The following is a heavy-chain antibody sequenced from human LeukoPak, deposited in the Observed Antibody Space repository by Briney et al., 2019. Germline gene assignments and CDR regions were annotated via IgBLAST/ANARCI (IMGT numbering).Heavy chain of an antibody. V-gene: IGHV7-4-1*02. Sequence: GASVKVSCKASGYTFTSYAMNWVRQAPGQGLEWMGWINTNTGNPTYAQGFTGRFVFSLDTSVSTAYLQISSLKAEDTAVYYCARDFNAEDTAMVIRPKNPRYYGMDVWGQGTTVTVSS. CDR1: GYTFTSYA. D-gene: IGHD5-18*01. CDR2: INTNTGNP. J-gene: IGHJ6*02. CDR3: ARDFNAEDTAMVIRPKNPRYYGMDV.